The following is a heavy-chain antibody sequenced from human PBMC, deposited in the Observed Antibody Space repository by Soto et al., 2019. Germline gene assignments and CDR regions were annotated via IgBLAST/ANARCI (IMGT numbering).Heavy chain of an antibody. CDR1: GGSITSGGYY. CDR3: ARGYSSSPYYFDY. Sequence: QVQLQESGPGLVKPSQTLSLTCTVSGGSITSGGYYWSWIRQHPGKGLEWIGYFYYSRSTNYNPSLKSRVTISADTSKNQFSLKLSSVTAADTAVYYCARGYSSSPYYFDYWGQGTLVPVSS. V-gene: IGHV4-31*03. CDR2: FYYSRST. D-gene: IGHD6-13*01. J-gene: IGHJ4*02.